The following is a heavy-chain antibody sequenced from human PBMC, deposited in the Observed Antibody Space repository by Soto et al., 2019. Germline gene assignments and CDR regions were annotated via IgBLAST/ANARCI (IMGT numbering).Heavy chain of an antibody. Sequence: VQLVESGGGLVQPGGSLRLSCAASGFTFSYYWMHWVRQAPGKGLAWVSRIKTDGSETNYADSVRGRFTISRDNANNILYLQMNRLTVDDTAVYYCAGDLVLGSGSLGYWGQGTLVTVSS. J-gene: IGHJ4*02. CDR2: IKTDGSET. CDR1: GFTFSYYW. D-gene: IGHD3-10*01. CDR3: AGDLVLGSGSLGY. V-gene: IGHV3-74*01.